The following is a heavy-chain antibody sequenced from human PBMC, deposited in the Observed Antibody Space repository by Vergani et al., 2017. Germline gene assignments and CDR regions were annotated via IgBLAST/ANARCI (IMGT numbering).Heavy chain of an antibody. CDR1: GFTSSYYG. D-gene: IGHD2-15*01. CDR3: ATKSCGTLGCQIGYFRE. CDR2: ISYDGTEN. J-gene: IGHJ1*01. V-gene: IGHV3-30*03. Sequence: VQLLESGGGLVQPGGSLRLSCVVSGFTSSYYGMHWVRQAPGKGLEWVAVISYDGTENYYADSVKGRFTISRDNSRDTLYLQMNSLRPEDTAVYYCATKSCGTLGCQIGYFREWGQGTLVNVSS.